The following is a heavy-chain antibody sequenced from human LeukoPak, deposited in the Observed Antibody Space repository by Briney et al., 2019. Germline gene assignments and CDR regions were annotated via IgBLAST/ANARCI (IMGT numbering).Heavy chain of an antibody. CDR1: GFTFSSYW. D-gene: IGHD2-2*01. CDR2: IKQDGSEK. Sequence: GGSLRLSYAACGFTFSSYWMSWVRQAPGKGLEWVANIKQDGSEKYYVDSVKGRFTIPRDNAKNSLYLQMNSLRAEDTAVYYCARDRYCSSTSCYYFDYWGQGTLVTVSS. V-gene: IGHV3-7*01. CDR3: ARDRYCSSTSCYYFDY. J-gene: IGHJ4*02.